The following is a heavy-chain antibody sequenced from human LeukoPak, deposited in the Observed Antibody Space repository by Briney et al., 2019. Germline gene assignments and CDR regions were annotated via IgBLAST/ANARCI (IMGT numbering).Heavy chain of an antibody. CDR2: IKQDGSEK. CDR1: GFTFSSYW. CDR3: ARDSSSWSHYYYYYMDV. J-gene: IGHJ6*03. V-gene: IGHV3-7*01. Sequence: GGSLRLSCAASGFTFSSYWMSWVRQAPGKGLEWVANIKQDGSEKYYVDSVKGRFTISRDNAKNSLYLQMNSLSAEDTAVYYCARDSSSWSHYYYYYMDVWGKGTTVTVSS. D-gene: IGHD6-13*01.